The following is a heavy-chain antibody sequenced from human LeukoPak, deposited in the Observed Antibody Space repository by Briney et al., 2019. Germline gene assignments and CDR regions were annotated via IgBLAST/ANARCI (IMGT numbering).Heavy chain of an antibody. CDR3: TLRTMVRGVITLDY. CDR2: IKSKTDGGTT. D-gene: IGHD3-10*01. J-gene: IGHJ4*02. V-gene: IGHV3-15*01. CDR1: GFTFSNAW. Sequence: GGSLRLSCAASGFTFSNAWMSWVRQAPGKGLEWVGRIKSKTDGGTTDYAAPVKGRFTISRDDSKNTLHLQMNSLKTEDTAVYYCTLRTMVRGVITLDYWGQGTLVTVSS.